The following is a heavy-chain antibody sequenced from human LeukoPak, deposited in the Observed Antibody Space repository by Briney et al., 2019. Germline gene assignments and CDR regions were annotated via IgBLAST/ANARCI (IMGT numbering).Heavy chain of an antibody. CDR3: ARDKYGDYYFDY. D-gene: IGHD4-17*01. J-gene: IGHJ4*02. Sequence: PGGSLRLSCAASGFTFSSYGMHWVRQAPGKGLEWVAVIYSGGSTYYADSVKGRFTISRDNSKNTLYLQMNSLRAEDTAVYYCARDKYGDYYFDYWGQGTLVTVSS. V-gene: IGHV3-53*01. CDR1: GFTFSSYG. CDR2: IYSGGST.